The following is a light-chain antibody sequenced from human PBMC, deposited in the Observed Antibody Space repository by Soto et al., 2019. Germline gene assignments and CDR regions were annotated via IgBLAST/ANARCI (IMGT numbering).Light chain of an antibody. CDR2: RAS. CDR3: QEYKSYSPYT. CDR1: QTIGSW. J-gene: IGKJ2*01. Sequence: DIQLTQFPSTLSASIGDRVTITCRATQTIGSWLAWYQQNPGKAPKLLIYRASSLETGVPSRFSGSVSGTEFTLPISSLQPDDFASYYCQEYKSYSPYTFGQGTRLEIK. V-gene: IGKV1-5*03.